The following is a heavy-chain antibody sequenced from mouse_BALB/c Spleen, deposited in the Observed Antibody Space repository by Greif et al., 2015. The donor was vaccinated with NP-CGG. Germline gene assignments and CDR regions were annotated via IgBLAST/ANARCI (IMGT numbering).Heavy chain of an antibody. Sequence: QVQLQQSGPELVKPGASVKISCKASGYAFSSSWMNWVKQRPGQGLEWIGRIYPGDGDTNYNGKFKGKATLTADKSSSTAYMQLSSLTSVDSAVYFCARSGTDYAMDYWGQGTSVTVSS. CDR1: GYAFSSSW. V-gene: IGHV1-82*01. J-gene: IGHJ4*01. CDR2: IYPGDGDT. D-gene: IGHD3-3*01. CDR3: ARSGTDYAMDY.